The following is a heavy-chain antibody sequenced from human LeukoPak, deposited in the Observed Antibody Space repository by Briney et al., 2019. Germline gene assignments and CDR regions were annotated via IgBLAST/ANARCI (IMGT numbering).Heavy chain of an antibody. CDR2: IYHSGSI. D-gene: IGHD1-14*01. CDR1: GGSISSGGYY. Sequence: SQTLSLTCTVSGGSISSGGYYWSWIRQPPGKGLEWIGYIYHSGSIYYNPSLKSRVTISVDRSKNQFSLKLSSVTAADTAVYYCAKTSNPDYYGMDVWGQGTTVTVSS. V-gene: IGHV4-30-2*02. J-gene: IGHJ6*02. CDR3: AKTSNPDYYGMDV.